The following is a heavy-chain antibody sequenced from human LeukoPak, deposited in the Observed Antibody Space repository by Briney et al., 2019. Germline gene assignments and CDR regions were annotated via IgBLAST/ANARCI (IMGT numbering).Heavy chain of an antibody. V-gene: IGHV1-69*06. Sequence: SVKVSCKASGGTFSSYAISGVRQAPGQGLEWMGGIIPIFGTANYAQKFQGRVTITADKSTSTAYMELSSLRSEDTAVYYCAREKYSNFRFDYWGQGTLVTVSS. CDR2: IIPIFGTA. CDR3: AREKYSNFRFDY. J-gene: IGHJ4*02. CDR1: GGTFSSYA. D-gene: IGHD4-11*01.